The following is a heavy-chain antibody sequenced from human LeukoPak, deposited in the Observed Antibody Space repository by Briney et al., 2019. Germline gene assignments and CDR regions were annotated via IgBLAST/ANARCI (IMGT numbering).Heavy chain of an antibody. J-gene: IGHJ4*02. V-gene: IGHV1-2*02. CDR1: GYTFTGNY. CDR2: INPNSGGT. D-gene: IGHD3-10*01. Sequence: ASVKVSCKASGYTFTGNYMHWVRQAPGQGLEWKGWINPNSGGTNYAQKFQGRVTMTRDTSISKAYMELRRLRSDDPAVYFCARVIGFGELSLGHWGQGTLVTVSS. CDR3: ARVIGFGELSLGH.